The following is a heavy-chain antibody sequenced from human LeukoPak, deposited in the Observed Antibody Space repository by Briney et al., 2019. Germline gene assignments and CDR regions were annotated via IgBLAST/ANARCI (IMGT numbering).Heavy chain of an antibody. CDR2: INPNSGGT. J-gene: IGHJ4*02. Sequence: ASVKVSCKASGYTFTCYFMHWVRQAPGQGLEWMGWINPNSGGTNYAQKFQGRVTMTRDTSISTAYMELSRLRSDDTAVYYCARERDWKYNYFDYWGQGTLVTVSS. V-gene: IGHV1-2*02. CDR1: GYTFTCYF. D-gene: IGHD1-7*01. CDR3: ARERDWKYNYFDY.